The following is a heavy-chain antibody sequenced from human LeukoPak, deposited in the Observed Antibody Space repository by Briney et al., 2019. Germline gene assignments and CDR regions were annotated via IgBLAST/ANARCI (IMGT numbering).Heavy chain of an antibody. CDR3: AKAGIAVPATPEY. D-gene: IGHD6-19*01. J-gene: IGHJ4*02. Sequence: GGSLRLSCAASGFTFSSYAMDWVRQAPGKGLEWVSVISSSGDATYYSDSVKGRFIISRDNSRNTLYLQMNSLRVDDTAVYYCAKAGIAVPATPEYCGQGTQVTVSS. CDR2: ISSSGDAT. CDR1: GFTFSSYA. V-gene: IGHV3-23*01.